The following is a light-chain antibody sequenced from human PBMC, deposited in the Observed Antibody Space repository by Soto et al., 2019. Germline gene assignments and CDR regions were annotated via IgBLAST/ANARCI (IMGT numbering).Light chain of an antibody. J-gene: IGKJ1*01. CDR2: GAS. Sequence: IVMTQSPATLSVSPGERATLSCRASQSISSNLAWYQQNPGQGPRLLIYGASTRAPGLPDRLTGSRSGTDLTLTMARLEPEDFPLYYCRQRQSWPRTVGQGTKVDIK. CDR1: QSISSN. CDR3: RQRQSWPRT. V-gene: IGKV3D-15*01.